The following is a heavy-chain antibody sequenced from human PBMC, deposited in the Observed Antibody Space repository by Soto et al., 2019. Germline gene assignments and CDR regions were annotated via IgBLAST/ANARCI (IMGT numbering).Heavy chain of an antibody. V-gene: IGHV4-59*08. Sequence: SETLSLTCTVSGDSISSYYWSWIRQPPGKGLEWIGYIYYSGSTNYNPSLKSRVTISVDTSKNQFSLKLSSVTAADTAVYYCARHHYAILTGYLDPSDNGFAPWGQGTLVTVSP. D-gene: IGHD3-9*01. J-gene: IGHJ5*02. CDR1: GDSISSYY. CDR3: ARHHYAILTGYLDPSDNGFAP. CDR2: IYYSGST.